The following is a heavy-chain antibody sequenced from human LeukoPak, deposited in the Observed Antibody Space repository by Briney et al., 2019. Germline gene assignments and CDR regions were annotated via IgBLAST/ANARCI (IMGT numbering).Heavy chain of an antibody. CDR3: ARDSPDHGWNDYDY. V-gene: IGHV1-69*13. CDR1: GGTFSSYA. CDR2: IIPIFGTA. D-gene: IGHD1-1*01. J-gene: IGHJ4*02. Sequence: SVNVSCKASGGTFSSYAISWVRQAPGQGLEWMGGIIPIFGTANYAQKFQGRVTITADESTSTAYMELSSLRSEDTAVYYCARDSPDHGWNDYDYWGQGTLVTVSS.